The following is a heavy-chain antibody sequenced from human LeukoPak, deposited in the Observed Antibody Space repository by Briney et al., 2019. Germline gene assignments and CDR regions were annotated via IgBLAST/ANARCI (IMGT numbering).Heavy chain of an antibody. CDR1: EGTFSSYA. CDR3: ARSEYYYGSGSYSYYYYGMDV. V-gene: IGHV1-69*04. J-gene: IGHJ6*02. D-gene: IGHD3-10*01. CDR2: IIPILGIA. Sequence: ASVKVSCKASEGTFSSYAISWVRQAPGQGLEWMGRIIPILGIANYAQKFQGRVTITADKSTSTAYMELSSLRSEDTAVYYCARSEYYYGSGSYSYYYYGMDVWGQGTTVTVSS.